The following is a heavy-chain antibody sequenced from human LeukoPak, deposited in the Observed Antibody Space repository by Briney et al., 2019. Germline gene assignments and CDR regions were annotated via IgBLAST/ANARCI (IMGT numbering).Heavy chain of an antibody. CDR1: GYTLTELS. V-gene: IGHV1-69*13. J-gene: IGHJ6*03. D-gene: IGHD1-26*01. CDR3: ARGEGARYYYYYMDV. Sequence: SVKVTCKVSGYTLTELSMRWVRQAPGKGLEWMGGIIPIFGTANYAQKFQGRVTITADESTSTAYMELSSLRSEDTAVYYCARGEGARYYYYYMDVWGKGTTVTVSS. CDR2: IIPIFGTA.